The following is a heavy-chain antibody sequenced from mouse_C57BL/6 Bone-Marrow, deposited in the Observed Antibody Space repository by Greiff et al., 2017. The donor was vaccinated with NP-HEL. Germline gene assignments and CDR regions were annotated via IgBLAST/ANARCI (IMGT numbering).Heavy chain of an antibody. CDR2: IYPGNSDT. Sequence: VQLQQSGTVLARPGASVKMSCKTSGYTFTSYWMHWVNQRPGQGLEWIGAIYPGNSDTSYNQKFKGKAKLTAVTSASTAYMELSSLTNEDSAVYYCTRGGNYEVSWFAYWGQGTLVTVSA. CDR1: GYTFTSYW. CDR3: TRGGNYEVSWFAY. J-gene: IGHJ3*01. V-gene: IGHV1-5*01. D-gene: IGHD2-1*01.